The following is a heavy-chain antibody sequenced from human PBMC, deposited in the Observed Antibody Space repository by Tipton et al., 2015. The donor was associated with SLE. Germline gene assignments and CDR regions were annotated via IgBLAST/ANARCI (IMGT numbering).Heavy chain of an antibody. CDR1: GFTFSSYG. J-gene: IGHJ6*02. CDR2: IRHDGSNE. V-gene: IGHV3-30*02. CDR3: AKDLQRGGLIHFYYYGMDV. D-gene: IGHD4-11*01. Sequence: SLRLSCAASGFTFSSYGMHWVRQAPGKGLEWVAFIRHDGSNEYYADSVKGRFTISRDNSKNTLYLQINSLRAEDTAVYYCAKDLQRGGLIHFYYYGMDVWGQGTTVTVSS.